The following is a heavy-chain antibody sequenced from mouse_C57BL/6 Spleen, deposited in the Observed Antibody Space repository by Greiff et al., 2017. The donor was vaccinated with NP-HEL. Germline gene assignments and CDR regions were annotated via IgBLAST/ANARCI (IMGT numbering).Heavy chain of an antibody. CDR1: GFTFSDYY. CDR3: ARDHLYGAMDY. V-gene: IGHV5-16*01. CDR2: INYDGSST. D-gene: IGHD1-1*02. Sequence: EVMLVESEGGLVQPGSSMKLSCTASGFTFSDYYMAWVRQVPEKGLEWVANINYDGSSTYYLDSLKSRFIISRDNAKNILYLQMGSLKSEDTATYYCARDHLYGAMDYWGQGTSVTVSS. J-gene: IGHJ4*01.